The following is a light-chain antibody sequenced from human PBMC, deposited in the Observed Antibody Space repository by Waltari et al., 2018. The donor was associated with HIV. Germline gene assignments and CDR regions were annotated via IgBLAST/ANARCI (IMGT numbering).Light chain of an antibody. CDR3: GTWDSSLSGVV. J-gene: IGLJ2*01. CDR2: YNN. CDR1: NSNRGKQL. Sequence: QSVFTHPPSVPAAPGQKVTISCSGCNSNRGKQLLSGYTQLPGPAPKPLIYYNNKRPSGIPDRFSGSKSGTSATLGITGLQTGDEADYYCGTWDSSLSGVVFGGGTKLTVL. V-gene: IGLV1-51*01.